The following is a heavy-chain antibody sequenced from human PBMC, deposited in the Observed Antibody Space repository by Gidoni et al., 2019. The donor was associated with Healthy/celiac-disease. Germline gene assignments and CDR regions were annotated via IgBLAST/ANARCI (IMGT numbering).Heavy chain of an antibody. CDR1: GFTFSSYS. D-gene: IGHD6-19*01. Sequence: EVQLVESGGGLVQPGGSLRLSCAASGFTFSSYSMNWVRQAPGKGLEWVSYISSSSSTIYYADSVKGRFTISRDNAKNSLYLQMNSLRAEDTAVYYCARDSDQQWLGPLYYWGQGTLVTVSS. CDR2: ISSSSSTI. J-gene: IGHJ4*02. CDR3: ARDSDQQWLGPLYY. V-gene: IGHV3-48*01.